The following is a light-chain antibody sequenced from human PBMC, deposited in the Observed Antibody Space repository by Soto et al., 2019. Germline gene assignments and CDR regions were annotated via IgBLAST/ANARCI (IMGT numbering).Light chain of an antibody. V-gene: IGKV1-5*03. J-gene: IGKJ1*01. Sequence: DIQMTQSPSTLSASVGDRDTITCRASQSISGSLAWYQQKPGKAPKLLIYEASSLKSGVPSRFSGSGSGTEYTLTISSLQPDDSASYYCQQYNGYWTFGQGTRVEIK. CDR3: QQYNGYWT. CDR2: EAS. CDR1: QSISGS.